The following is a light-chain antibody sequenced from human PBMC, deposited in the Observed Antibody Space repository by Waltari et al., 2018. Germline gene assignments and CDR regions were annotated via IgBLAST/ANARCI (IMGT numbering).Light chain of an antibody. CDR1: PSTIRDTN. CDR2: AGY. V-gene: IGLV1-51*01. J-gene: IGLJ2*01. CDR3: GTWDGSLSVGV. Sequence: VLTQPPSVSAVPGSTVHIPCLGTPSTIRDTNVPCYQLFPGPAPKLLIYAGYSRPPGIPDRFSGSKSGTSATLTIPGLQTGDEADYYCGTWDGSLSVGVFGGGTKLTVL.